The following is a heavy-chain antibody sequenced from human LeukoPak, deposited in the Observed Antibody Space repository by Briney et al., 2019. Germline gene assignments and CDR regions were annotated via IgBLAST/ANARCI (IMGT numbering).Heavy chain of an antibody. Sequence: RGSLRLSCAASGFTYSSYTMSWVRQAPGKGLEWVSVISDSGGSTYYADSVKGRFTISRDNPKNTLYLQMSSLRPEDTAVYYCAKGENDAFDIWGPGTMVTVSS. V-gene: IGHV3-23*01. CDR3: AKGENDAFDI. CDR2: ISDSGGST. J-gene: IGHJ3*02. CDR1: GFTYSSYT.